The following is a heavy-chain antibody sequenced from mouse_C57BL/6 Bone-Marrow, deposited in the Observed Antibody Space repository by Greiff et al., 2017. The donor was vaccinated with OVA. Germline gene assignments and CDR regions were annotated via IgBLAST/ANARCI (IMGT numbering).Heavy chain of an antibody. CDR1: GYTFTSYW. CDR2: IDPSDSYT. Sequence: VQLQQPGAELVMPGASVKLSCKASGYTFTSYWMHWVKQRPGQGLEWIGEIDPSDSYTNYNQKFQGKSTLTVDKSSSTAYMQLSRLTTEDAAVYDCESEDNPGAMDYGGQGTSVTVSA. V-gene: IGHV1-69*01. J-gene: IGHJ4*01. D-gene: IGHD1-3*01. CDR3: ESEDNPGAMDY.